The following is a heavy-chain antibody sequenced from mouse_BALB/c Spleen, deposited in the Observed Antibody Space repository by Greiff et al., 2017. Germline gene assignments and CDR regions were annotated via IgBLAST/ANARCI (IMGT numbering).Heavy chain of an antibody. CDR1: GYTFTSYY. D-gene: IGHD1-1*01. CDR3: ARRGDYGSLYFDY. CDR2: IYPGDGST. Sequence: QVHVKQSGPELVKPGASVKMSCKASGYTFTSYYIHWVKQRPGQGLEWIGWIYPGDGSTKYNEKFKGKTTLTADKSSSTAYMLLSSLTSEDSAIYFCARRGDYGSLYFDYWGQGTTLTVSS. J-gene: IGHJ2*01. V-gene: IGHV1S56*01.